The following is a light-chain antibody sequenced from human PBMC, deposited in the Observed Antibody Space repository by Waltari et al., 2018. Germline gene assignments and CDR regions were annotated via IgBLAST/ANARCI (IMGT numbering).Light chain of an antibody. CDR2: KAS. CDR3: LQYHSYSK. Sequence: DIQMTQSPSTLSASVGDSVTITCRASEPVLTWLAWYEQKPGKAPKPLIYKASSLESGVPSSVSGSAAGTEFTLTISSLQPDDSATYYCLQYHSYSKFGQGTKLEIK. V-gene: IGKV1-5*03. J-gene: IGKJ2*01. CDR1: EPVLTW.